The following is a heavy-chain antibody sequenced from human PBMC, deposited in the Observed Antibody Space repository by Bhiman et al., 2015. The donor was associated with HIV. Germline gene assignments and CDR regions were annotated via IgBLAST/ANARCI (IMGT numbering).Heavy chain of an antibody. CDR1: GFTFSSHS. CDR3: ARAPCGNCYPTPYYFDY. Sequence: EVQLVESGGGLVKPGGSLRLSCAASGFTFSSHSMNWVRQAPGKGLEWVSSISSSSYYIYYADSVKGRFTISRDNAKNSLYLQMNSLRAEDTAVYYCARAPCGNCYPTPYYFDYWGQGTLVTVSS. CDR2: ISSSSYYI. D-gene: IGHD2-15*01. J-gene: IGHJ4*02. V-gene: IGHV3-21*01.